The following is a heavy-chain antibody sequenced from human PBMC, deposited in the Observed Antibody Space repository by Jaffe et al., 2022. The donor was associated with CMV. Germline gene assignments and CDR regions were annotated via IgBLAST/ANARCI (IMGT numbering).Heavy chain of an antibody. J-gene: IGHJ6*02. CDR2: ISSSSSYI. D-gene: IGHD6-13*01. V-gene: IGHV3-21*01. CDR3: ARDGVAAAGMGTYYYYYYGMDV. Sequence: EVQLVESGGGLVKPGGSLRLSCAASGFTFSSYSMNWVRQAPGKGLEWVSSISSSSSYIYYADSVKGRFTISRDNAKNSLYLQMNSLRAEDTAVYYCARDGVAAAGMGTYYYYYYGMDVWGQGTTVTVSS. CDR1: GFTFSSYS.